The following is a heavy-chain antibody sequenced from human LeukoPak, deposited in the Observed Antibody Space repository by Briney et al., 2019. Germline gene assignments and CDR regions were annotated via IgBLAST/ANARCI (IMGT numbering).Heavy chain of an antibody. D-gene: IGHD2-2*01. CDR1: GFTFSSYG. CDR2: IWYDGSNK. J-gene: IGHJ5*02. CDR3: ARTYCSSTSCLGFDP. V-gene: IGHV3-33*01. Sequence: PGGSLRLSCAASGFTFSSYGMHWVRQAPGKGLEWVAVIWYDGSNKYYADSVKGRFTISRDNSKNTLYLQMNSLRAEDTAVYYCARTYCSSTSCLGFDPWGQGTLVTVSS.